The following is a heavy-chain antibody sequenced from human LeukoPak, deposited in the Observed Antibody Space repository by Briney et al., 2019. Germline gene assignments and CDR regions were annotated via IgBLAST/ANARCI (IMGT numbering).Heavy chain of an antibody. V-gene: IGHV4-39*01. Sequence: SETLSLTCSVSGDSVSRSDSYWDGIRQPPGKGLEWIGTIYYSGRTYYSPCLKSRFTMSVDPSNNQFSLTLRSVTAADTAVYYCARRRYYDGSGYLEWGQGTLLSVSS. CDR1: GDSVSRSDSY. D-gene: IGHD3-22*01. CDR2: IYYSGRT. J-gene: IGHJ1*01. CDR3: ARRRYYDGSGYLE.